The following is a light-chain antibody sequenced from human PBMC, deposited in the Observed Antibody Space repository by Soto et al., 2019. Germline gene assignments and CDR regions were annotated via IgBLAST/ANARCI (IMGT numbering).Light chain of an antibody. J-gene: IGKJ2*01. Sequence: EIVMTQSPATLSVSPGERATLSCRASQSISSNLAWYQRRPGQAPRLLIYGASARATGIPARFSGSGSGTEFTLTISSQQSEDFAVYYCQQYNNWRPYTFGQGTKVEIK. CDR1: QSISSN. V-gene: IGKV3-15*01. CDR2: GAS. CDR3: QQYNNWRPYT.